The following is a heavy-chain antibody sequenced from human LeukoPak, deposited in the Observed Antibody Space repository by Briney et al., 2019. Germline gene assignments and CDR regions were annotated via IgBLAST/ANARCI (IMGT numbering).Heavy chain of an antibody. CDR1: GFIFSSFN. CDR2: ISTTGGDM. Sequence: QPGGSLRLSCAASGFIFSSFNMNWVRQVPGKGLEWISHISTTGGDMYYADSVKGRFTISRDNAKNSLYLQMNNLRDEDTAIYYCATSVVRGQGTLVTVPS. CDR3: ATSVV. V-gene: IGHV3-48*02. J-gene: IGHJ4*02.